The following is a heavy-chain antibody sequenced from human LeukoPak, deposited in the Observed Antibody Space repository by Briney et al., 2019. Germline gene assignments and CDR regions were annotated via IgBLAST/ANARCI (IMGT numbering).Heavy chain of an antibody. CDR1: GGAISSHY. J-gene: IGHJ4*02. Sequence: SETLSLTCTVSGGAISSHYWSCIRQPPGKGLEWVGYIYYTGSTNYNPSLKSRVTMSVDTSKNQFSLKLSSVTVADTAVYYCARGETYNSGYPYFDSWGQGTLVTVSS. D-gene: IGHD5-18*01. V-gene: IGHV4-59*11. CDR3: ARGETYNSGYPYFDS. CDR2: IYYTGST.